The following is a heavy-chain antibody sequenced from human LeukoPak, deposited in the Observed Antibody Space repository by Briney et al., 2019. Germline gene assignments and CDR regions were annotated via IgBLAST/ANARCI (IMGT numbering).Heavy chain of an antibody. J-gene: IGHJ4*02. D-gene: IGHD3-22*01. CDR3: AREPHSTGYYYSFDY. V-gene: IGHV3-30*04. CDR2: ISYDGSNK. CDR1: GFTFSSYA. Sequence: GGSLRLSCAASGFTFSSYAMHWVRQAPGKGLEWVAVISYDGSNKYYADSVKGRFTISRDNSKNTLHLQMNSLRAEDTAVYYCAREPHSTGYYYSFDYWGQGTLVTASS.